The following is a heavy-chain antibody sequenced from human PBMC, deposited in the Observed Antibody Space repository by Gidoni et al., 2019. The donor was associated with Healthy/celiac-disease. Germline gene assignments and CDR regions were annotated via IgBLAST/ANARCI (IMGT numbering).Heavy chain of an antibody. J-gene: IGHJ5*02. V-gene: IGHV4-39*01. CDR2: IYYSGSP. CDR1: GGSISSSSYY. Sequence: QLQLQESGPGLVKPSETLSLTCTVSGGSISSSSYYWGWIRQPPGKGLEWIGIIYYSGSPYYNPSLKSRVTISVDTSKNQFSLKLSSVTAADTAVYYCARQGRITGKRGWFDPWGQGTLVTVSS. D-gene: IGHD1-20*01. CDR3: ARQGRITGKRGWFDP.